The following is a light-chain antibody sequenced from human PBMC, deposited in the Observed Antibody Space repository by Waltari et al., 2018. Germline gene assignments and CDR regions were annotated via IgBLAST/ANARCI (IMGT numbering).Light chain of an antibody. J-gene: IGLJ3*02. V-gene: IGLV2-14*01. CDR1: SSDIGAYNY. Sequence: QSALTQPASVSGSPGQSITISCTGTSSDIGAYNYVSWYQHLPGKAPKLIISEVRRRPSGVSNRFSGSKSVNMASLTISGLQAEDEADYYCNSYTTSSTWVFGGGTKLTVL. CDR3: NSYTTSSTWV. CDR2: EVR.